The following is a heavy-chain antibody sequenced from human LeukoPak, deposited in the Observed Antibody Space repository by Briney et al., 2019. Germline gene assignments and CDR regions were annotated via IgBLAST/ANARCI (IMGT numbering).Heavy chain of an antibody. CDR1: GFTFSSYW. Sequence: GGSLRLSCAASGFTFSSYWMSWVRQAPGKGLEWVANIKQDGSETYYVDSVKGRFTISRDNAKNSLYLQINSLRAEDTAVYYCARIVPGLGSRWDYFEYWGQGTLVTVSS. V-gene: IGHV3-7*01. CDR3: ARIVPGLGSRWDYFEY. J-gene: IGHJ4*02. D-gene: IGHD6-13*01. CDR2: IKQDGSET.